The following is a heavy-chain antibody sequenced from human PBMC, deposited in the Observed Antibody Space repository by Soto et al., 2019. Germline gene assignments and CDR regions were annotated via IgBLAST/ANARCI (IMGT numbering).Heavy chain of an antibody. D-gene: IGHD3-3*01. J-gene: IGHJ5*02. V-gene: IGHV5-51*01. CDR1: GYSFTNYC. CDR3: ARLEWLSLAAWFDP. CDR2: IYPDDSDT. Sequence: GESLKISCNGSGYSFTNYCIGLVLQMPGKGLEWMGMIYPDDSDTKYSPSFQGQVTFPADKSINTAYLQWSSLKASDTAIYYCARLEWLSLAAWFDPWGQGTLVTVSS.